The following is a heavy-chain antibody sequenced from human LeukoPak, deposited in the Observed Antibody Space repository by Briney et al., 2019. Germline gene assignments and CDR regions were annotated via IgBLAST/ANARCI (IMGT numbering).Heavy chain of an antibody. D-gene: IGHD4-17*01. CDR3: AREYGDYAEYFQH. J-gene: IGHJ1*01. Sequence: ASVKVSCKASGYTFTGYYMHWVRQAPGQGLEWMGWINPKSGGTNYAQKFQGRVTMTRDTSISTAYMELSRLRSDDTAVYYCAREYGDYAEYFQHWGQGTLVTVSS. V-gene: IGHV1-2*02. CDR2: INPKSGGT. CDR1: GYTFTGYY.